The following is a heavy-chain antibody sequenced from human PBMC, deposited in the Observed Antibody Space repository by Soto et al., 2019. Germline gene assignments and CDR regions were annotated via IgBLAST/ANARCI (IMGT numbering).Heavy chain of an antibody. Sequence: GGSLRLSCAASGFTFSSYAMSWVRQAPGKGLEWVSAISGSGGSTYYADSVKGLFTISRDNSKNTLYLQMNSLRAEDTAVYYCVKTRRSSWPHNWLDPSGQGPIVTVSS. D-gene: IGHD6-13*01. CDR1: GFTFSSYA. CDR2: ISGSGGST. V-gene: IGHV3-23*01. J-gene: IGHJ5*02. CDR3: VKTRRSSWPHNWLDP.